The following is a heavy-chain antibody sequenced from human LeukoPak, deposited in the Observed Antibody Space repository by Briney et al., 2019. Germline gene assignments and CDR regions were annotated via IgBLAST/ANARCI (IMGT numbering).Heavy chain of an antibody. D-gene: IGHD6-13*01. CDR3: ARDRDIAAAGPYNWFDP. CDR1: GFTFSSYA. J-gene: IGHJ5*02. V-gene: IGHV3-21*01. CDR2: ISSSSSYI. Sequence: GGSLRLPCAASGFTFSSYAMSWVRQAPGKGLEWVSSISSSSSYIYYADSVKGRFTISRDNAKNSLYLQMNSLRAEGTAVYYCARDRDIAAAGPYNWFDPWGQGTLVTVSS.